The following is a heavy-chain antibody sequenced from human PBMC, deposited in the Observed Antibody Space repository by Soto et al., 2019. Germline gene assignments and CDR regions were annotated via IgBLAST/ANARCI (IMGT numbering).Heavy chain of an antibody. CDR3: AKCVVLLTTSGGWCNWLDP. D-gene: IGHD2-21*02. J-gene: IGHJ5*02. CDR1: EFTFSNYA. CDR2: ISADGAGT. V-gene: IGHV3-23*01. Sequence: EVQLLESGGGLVQPGGSPRLSCTASEFTFSNYAMSWVRQAPGKGLEWVSGISADGAGTYYAASVKGRFTISRNNSNNTLYVQMDRLRVEDTAVYYCAKCVVLLTTSGGWCNWLDPWGQGTLVTVSS.